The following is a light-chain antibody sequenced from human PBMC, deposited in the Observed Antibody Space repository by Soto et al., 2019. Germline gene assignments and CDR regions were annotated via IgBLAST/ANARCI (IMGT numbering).Light chain of an antibody. CDR2: DAS. J-gene: IGKJ5*01. V-gene: IGKV1-33*01. Sequence: DIQMIQSPSTLSASVGDRVTITCRASQSISNWLAWYQQKPGKAPKLLIYDASNLETGVPSRFSGSGSGTDFTFTISSLQPEDFATYYCQQYDNLFTFGPGTRLEIK. CDR1: QSISNW. CDR3: QQYDNLFT.